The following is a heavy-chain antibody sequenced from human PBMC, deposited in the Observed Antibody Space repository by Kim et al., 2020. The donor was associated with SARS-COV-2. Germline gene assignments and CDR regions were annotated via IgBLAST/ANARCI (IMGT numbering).Heavy chain of an antibody. J-gene: IGHJ4*02. D-gene: IGHD4-17*01. CDR3: ARAYYGGRLNFDY. Sequence: SETLSLTCTVSGGSISSYYWSWIRQPPGKGLEWIGYIYYSGSTNYNPSLKSRVTISVDTSKNQFSLKLSSVTAADTAVYYCARAYYGGRLNFDYLGPGNPGHRLL. CDR2: IYYSGST. V-gene: IGHV4-59*01. CDR1: GGSISSYY.